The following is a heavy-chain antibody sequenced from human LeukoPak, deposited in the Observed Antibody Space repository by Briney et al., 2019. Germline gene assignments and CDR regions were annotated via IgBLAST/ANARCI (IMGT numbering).Heavy chain of an antibody. CDR2: NNPNSGGT. D-gene: IGHD6-13*01. V-gene: IGHV1-2*02. CDR1: GYTFTGYY. J-gene: IGHJ6*03. Sequence: ASVKVSCKASGYTFTGYYMHWVRQAPGQGLEWMGWNNPNSGGTNYAQKFQGRVTMTRDTSISTAYMELSRLRSDDTAVYYCASTPRGSSWDNYYYYYYMDVWGKGTTVTVSS. CDR3: ASTPRGSSWDNYYYYYYMDV.